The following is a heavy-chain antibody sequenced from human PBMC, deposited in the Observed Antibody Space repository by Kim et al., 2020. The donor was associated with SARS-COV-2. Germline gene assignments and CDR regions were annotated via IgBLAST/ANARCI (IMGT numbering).Heavy chain of an antibody. Sequence: YADSVNGRFTIARDDAKNSLYLQMNSRRAEDTAVCYCARAYSSGWAYFDYWGQGTLVTVSS. CDR3: ARAYSSGWAYFDY. V-gene: IGHV3-11*06. J-gene: IGHJ4*02. D-gene: IGHD6-19*01.